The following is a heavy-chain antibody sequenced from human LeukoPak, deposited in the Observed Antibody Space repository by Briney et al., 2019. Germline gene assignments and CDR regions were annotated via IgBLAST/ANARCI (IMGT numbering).Heavy chain of an antibody. Sequence: GGSLRLSCAASGFTFSSYAMSWVRQAPGKGLEWVSAISGSGGSTYYADSVKGRFTISRDNSKNTLYLQMNSLRAEDTAVYYCAKDRWRWGLGASPGWFDPWGQGTLVTVSS. V-gene: IGHV3-23*01. J-gene: IGHJ5*02. CDR3: AKDRWRWGLGASPGWFDP. D-gene: IGHD1-26*01. CDR2: ISGSGGST. CDR1: GFTFSSYA.